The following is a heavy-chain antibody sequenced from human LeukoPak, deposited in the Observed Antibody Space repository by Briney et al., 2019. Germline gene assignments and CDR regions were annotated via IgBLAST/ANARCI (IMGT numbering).Heavy chain of an antibody. Sequence: TSETLSLTCTVSGGSISSYYWSWIRQPPGKGLEWIGYIYYSGSTNYKPSLKSRVTISVETSKNQFSLKLRSVTAADTAVYYCARVTGYMIEDYFDYWGQGTLVTVSS. J-gene: IGHJ4*02. CDR2: IYYSGST. D-gene: IGHD3-22*01. CDR1: GGSISSYY. V-gene: IGHV4-59*01. CDR3: ARVTGYMIEDYFDY.